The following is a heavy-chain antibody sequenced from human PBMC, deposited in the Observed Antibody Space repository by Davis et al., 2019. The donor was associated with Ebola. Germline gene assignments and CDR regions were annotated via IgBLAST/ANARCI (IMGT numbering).Heavy chain of an antibody. CDR2: VSAYSVNT. Sequence: AASVKVSCKASGYTFPNYGITWVRQAPGQGLEWLGWVSAYSVNTNSEQKLQGRVTMTTDTSTNTAYMELRSLRSDDTAVYYCARDVEVVGIAAGSYLYYYYGMDVWGQGTTVTVSS. J-gene: IGHJ6*02. V-gene: IGHV1-18*01. CDR3: ARDVEVVGIAAGSYLYYYYGMDV. D-gene: IGHD3-10*01. CDR1: GYTFPNYG.